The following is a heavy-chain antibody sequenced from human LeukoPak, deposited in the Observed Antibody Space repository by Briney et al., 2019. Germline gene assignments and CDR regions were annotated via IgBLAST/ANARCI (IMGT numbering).Heavy chain of an antibody. D-gene: IGHD3-10*01. CDR2: IYYSGST. J-gene: IGHJ4*02. CDR1: GGSISSSSYY. Sequence: SETLSLTCTVSGGSISSSSYYWGWIRQPPGRGLEWIGSIYYSGSTYYNPSLKSRVTISVDTSKNQFSLKLSSVTAADTAVNYCARDSSGSGPILWGYYFDYWGQGTLVTVSS. CDR3: ARDSSGSGPILWGYYFDY. V-gene: IGHV4-39*07.